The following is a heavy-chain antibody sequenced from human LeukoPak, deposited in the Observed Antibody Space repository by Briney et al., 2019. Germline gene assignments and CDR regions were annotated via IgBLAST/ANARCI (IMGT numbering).Heavy chain of an antibody. CDR3: ARLGWSGYYLDHYYYGMDV. J-gene: IGHJ6*02. D-gene: IGHD3-3*01. CDR2: IYYSGST. CDR1: GGSISSSSYY. V-gene: IGHV4-39*01. Sequence: PSETLSLTCTVSGGSISSSSYYWGWIRQPPGKGLEWIGSIYYSGSTYYNPSLKSRVTISVDTSKNQFSLKLSSVTAADTAVYYCARLGWSGYYLDHYYYGMDVWGQGTTVTVSS.